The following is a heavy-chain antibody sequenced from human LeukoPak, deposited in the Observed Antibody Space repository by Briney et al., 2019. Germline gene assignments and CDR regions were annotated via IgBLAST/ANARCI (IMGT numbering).Heavy chain of an antibody. D-gene: IGHD4-17*01. CDR1: GFTFSSYN. J-gene: IGHJ4*02. V-gene: IGHV3-21*01. Sequence: TGGSLRLSCATSGFTFSSYNMCWVRQAPGKGLEWVSSISSHSSYIYYADSVKGRFTISRDNAQNSLYLQMNSLRAEDTAVYYCARGDYPSIWGQATLLTVSS. CDR3: ARGDYPSI. CDR2: ISSHSSYI.